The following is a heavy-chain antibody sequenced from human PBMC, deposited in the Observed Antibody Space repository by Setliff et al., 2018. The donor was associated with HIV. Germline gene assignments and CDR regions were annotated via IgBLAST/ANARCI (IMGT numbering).Heavy chain of an antibody. D-gene: IGHD1-1*01. CDR3: ARLRGLNLEPFDY. CDR2: VYYSGST. CDR1: GGSIDFSSYY. J-gene: IGHJ4*02. Sequence: ASETLSLTCSVSGGSIDFSSYYWGWIRQPPGKGLEWIGSVYYSGSTYYNPSLKSRLTISVDTSTKKFSLKLSSVTAADTAVYYCARLRGLNLEPFDYWGQGTLVTVSS. V-gene: IGHV4-39*01.